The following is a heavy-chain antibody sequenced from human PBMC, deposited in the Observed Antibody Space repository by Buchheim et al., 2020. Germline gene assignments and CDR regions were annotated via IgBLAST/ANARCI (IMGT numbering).Heavy chain of an antibody. CDR2: IYYSGST. V-gene: IGHV4-59*01. J-gene: IGHJ4*02. Sequence: QVQLQESGPGLVKPSETLSLTCTVSGGSISSYYWSWIRQPPGKGLEWIGYIYYSGSTNYNPSFKSRVTISVDTSKNQFSLKLSSVTAADTAVYYCASSSSSWYRGLYFDYWGQGTL. D-gene: IGHD6-13*01. CDR1: GGSISSYY. CDR3: ASSSSSWYRGLYFDY.